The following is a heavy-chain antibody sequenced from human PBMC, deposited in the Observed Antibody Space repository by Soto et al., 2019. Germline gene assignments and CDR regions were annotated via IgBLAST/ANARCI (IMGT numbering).Heavy chain of an antibody. D-gene: IGHD3-10*01. V-gene: IGHV4-59*08. CDR1: GGSISNYY. CDR3: ARHSDGFHSWFDP. CDR2: IYYSGST. J-gene: IGHJ5*02. Sequence: PSETLSLTCTVSGGSISNYYWSWLRQPPGKGLEWIGNIYYSGSTNYNPSLKSRVTISIDTSKNQFSLRMASVTAADTAFYYRARHSDGFHSWFDPWGQGTLVTVS.